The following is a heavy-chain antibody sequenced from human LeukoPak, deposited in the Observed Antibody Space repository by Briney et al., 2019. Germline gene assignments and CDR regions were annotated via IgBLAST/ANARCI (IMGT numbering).Heavy chain of an antibody. D-gene: IGHD6-13*01. Sequence: SETLSLTCTVSGGSICSTSYYCGWVRQPPGNGLDWIGGMYYIGRTYYNPSLKSPVPISVDMSKNQFSLRLSSVTAANTAMYYCVAATSSASSGWVDPWVQGTLVTVSS. V-gene: IGHV4-39*07. CDR1: GGSICSTSYY. J-gene: IGHJ5*02. CDR3: VAATSSASSGWVDP. CDR2: MYYIGRT.